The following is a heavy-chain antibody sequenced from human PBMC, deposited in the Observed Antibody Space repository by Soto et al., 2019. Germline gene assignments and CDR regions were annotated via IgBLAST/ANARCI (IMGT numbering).Heavy chain of an antibody. V-gene: IGHV3-30-3*01. CDR1: GFAFSSYA. CDR3: ARDPHSTWVRLWGPFDS. J-gene: IGHJ4*02. CDR2: ISYGGTNI. Sequence: XGSLRLSCSASGFAFSSYAMHWVRQAPGKGLEWVAVISYGGTNIDYADSVKGRFTISRDNSKNTLSLQMDNLGAEDTAVYYCARDPHSTWVRLWGPFDSSGPGTLVTVSS. D-gene: IGHD3-16*01.